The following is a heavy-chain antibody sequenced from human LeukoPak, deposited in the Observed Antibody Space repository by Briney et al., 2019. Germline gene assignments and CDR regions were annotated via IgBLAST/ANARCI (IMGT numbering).Heavy chain of an antibody. J-gene: IGHJ4*02. CDR1: GFTFSSYA. CDR2: ISSSSSTI. D-gene: IGHD3-10*01. Sequence: GGSLRLSCAASGFTFSSYAMSWVRQAPGKGLEWVSYISSSSSTIYYADSVKGRFTISRDNAKNPLYLQMNSLRAEDTAVYYCAASGGSSGSGSYQDYWGQGTLVTVSS. CDR3: AASGGSSGSGSYQDY. V-gene: IGHV3-48*04.